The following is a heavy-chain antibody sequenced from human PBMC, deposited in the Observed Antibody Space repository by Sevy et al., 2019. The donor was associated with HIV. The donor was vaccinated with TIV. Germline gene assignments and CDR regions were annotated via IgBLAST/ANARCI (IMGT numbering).Heavy chain of an antibody. CDR1: GFSFRNFG. CDR3: AKGMRGPSLDY. V-gene: IGHV3-30*18. Sequence: GGSLRLSCAASGFSFRNFGMHWVRQAPGKGLEWVAVISYDGSGKYYGESVKGRFTISRDNSKNKVSLKMNSLRVEDTAVYYCAKGMRGPSLDYWGQGTLVTVSS. D-gene: IGHD3-10*01. J-gene: IGHJ4*02. CDR2: ISYDGSGK.